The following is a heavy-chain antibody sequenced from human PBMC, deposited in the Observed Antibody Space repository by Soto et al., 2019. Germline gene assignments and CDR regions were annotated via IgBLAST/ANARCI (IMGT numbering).Heavy chain of an antibody. D-gene: IGHD1-20*01. J-gene: IGHJ4*02. CDR1: GGSISSSSFY. Sequence: SETMSLTWTVSGGSISSSSFYWGWIRQPPGKGLEWIGSIYYSGSTYYNPSLKSRVTISVDTSKNQFSLKLSSVTAADTAVYYCARTNKVYNWIPAQIDYWGQGTLVTVPS. CDR2: IYYSGST. V-gene: IGHV4-39*01. CDR3: ARTNKVYNWIPAQIDY.